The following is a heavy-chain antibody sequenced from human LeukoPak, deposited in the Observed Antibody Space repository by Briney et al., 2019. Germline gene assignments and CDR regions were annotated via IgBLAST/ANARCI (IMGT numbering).Heavy chain of an antibody. D-gene: IGHD6-19*01. V-gene: IGHV3-21*01. Sequence: PGRSPRLSCAASGFTFSSYSMNWVRQAPGKGLEWVSSISSSSSYIYYADSVKGRFTISRDNAKNSLYLQMNSLRAEDTAVYYCARDLGDSGWHTGFDYWGQGTLVTVSS. CDR1: GFTFSSYS. CDR3: ARDLGDSGWHTGFDY. J-gene: IGHJ4*02. CDR2: ISSSSSYI.